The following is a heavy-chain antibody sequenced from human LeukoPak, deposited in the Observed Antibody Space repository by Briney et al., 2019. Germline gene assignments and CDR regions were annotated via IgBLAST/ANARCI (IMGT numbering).Heavy chain of an antibody. CDR1: GGSISSYY. V-gene: IGHV4-4*07. CDR2: IYISGST. J-gene: IGHJ4*02. D-gene: IGHD1-26*01. Sequence: SETLSLTCTVSGGSISSYYWSWIRQPAGKGLEWIGRIYISGSTNYNPSLKSRVTMSVDTSKNQFSLKLSSVTAADTAVYYCARGGSSYLSTDFDYWGQGTLVTVSS. CDR3: ARGGSSYLSTDFDY.